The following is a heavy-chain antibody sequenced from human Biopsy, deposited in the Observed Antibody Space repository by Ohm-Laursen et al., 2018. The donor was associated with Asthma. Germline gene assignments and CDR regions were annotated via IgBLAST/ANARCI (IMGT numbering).Heavy chain of an antibody. Sequence: SLRLSCTASGFSFSNFAIHWVRQAPGKGLEWVGVISKDASTQDYADSVKGRFTMAGDNSKNTLDLQMNSLREEDTAVYYCVRDGTDDAFDIWGQGTVVSVSS. D-gene: IGHD1-1*01. CDR3: VRDGTDDAFDI. CDR1: GFSFSNFA. V-gene: IGHV3-30*01. J-gene: IGHJ3*02. CDR2: ISKDASTQ.